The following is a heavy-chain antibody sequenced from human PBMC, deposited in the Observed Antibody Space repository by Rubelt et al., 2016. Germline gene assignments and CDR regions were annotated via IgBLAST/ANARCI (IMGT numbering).Heavy chain of an antibody. V-gene: IGHV4-34*01. Sequence: GGSFSGYYWSWIRQPPGKGLEWIGEINHSGSTNYNPSLKSRVTISVDKSKNQFSLKLSSVTAADTAVYYCARVNCSGGSCYPGWFDPWGQGTLVTVSS. CDR1: GGSFSGYY. D-gene: IGHD2-15*01. CDR3: ARVNCSGGSCYPGWFDP. J-gene: IGHJ5*02. CDR2: INHSGST.